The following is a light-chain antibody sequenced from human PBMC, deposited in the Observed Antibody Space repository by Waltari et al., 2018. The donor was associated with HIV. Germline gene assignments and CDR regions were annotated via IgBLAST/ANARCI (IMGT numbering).Light chain of an antibody. CDR3: QQYGSSPYT. V-gene: IGKV3-20*01. J-gene: IGKJ2*01. CDR2: GAS. Sequence: EIVLTQSPGTLSLSPGETATLSCRASQSVTSTYLAWYHQKPGQAPRLLIYGASSRATGIPDRFRGSGSGTDFTLTIRRLEPEDFAVYYCQQYGSSPYTLGQGTKLEIK. CDR1: QSVTSTY.